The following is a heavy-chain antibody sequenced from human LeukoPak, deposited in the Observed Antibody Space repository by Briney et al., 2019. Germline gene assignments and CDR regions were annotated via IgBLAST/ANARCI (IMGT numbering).Heavy chain of an antibody. D-gene: IGHD4-23*01. J-gene: IGHJ6*04. CDR1: LFPFNSRW. CDR3: AREAGTVDEYHHYYGMDV. V-gene: IGHV3-7*03. CDR2: INQQGREK. Sequence: GGSLGLSCAASLFPFNSRWMSWVRRAPGKGLEWVANINQQGREKYYVESARGRITISRDNAENSLFLQMNSLRAEDTAVYYCAREAGTVDEYHHYYGMDVWGKGKTVTVTS.